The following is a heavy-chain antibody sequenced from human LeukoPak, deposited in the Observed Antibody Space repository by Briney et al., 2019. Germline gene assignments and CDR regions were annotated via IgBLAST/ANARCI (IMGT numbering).Heavy chain of an antibody. CDR3: ARAAIAATRRWFDP. J-gene: IGHJ5*02. CDR2: IYHSGST. CDR1: GGSLSSGGYS. D-gene: IGHD2-15*01. V-gene: IGHV4-30-2*01. Sequence: SETLSLTCAVSGGSLSSGGYSWRWVRQPPGRGLEWIGYIYHSGSTYYNPSLKSRVTISVDRSKNQFSLKLSSVTAADTAVYYCARAAIAATRRWFDPWGQGTLVTASS.